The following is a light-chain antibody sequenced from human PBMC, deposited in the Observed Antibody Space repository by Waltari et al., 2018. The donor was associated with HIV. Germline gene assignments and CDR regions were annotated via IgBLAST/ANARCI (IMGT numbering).Light chain of an antibody. CDR1: SSDVGSYNL. Sequence: QSALTQPTSVSGSPGQSITISCTGTSSDVGSYNLVSWYQQNPDKAPKLMIYEVSKRSGGVSNRSSGSKAGTTALLTISVHHDEDAAYYYCCSDAGSTTFIFGAGTKLTVL. CDR2: EVS. V-gene: IGLV2-23*02. J-gene: IGLJ2*01. CDR3: CSDAGSTTFI.